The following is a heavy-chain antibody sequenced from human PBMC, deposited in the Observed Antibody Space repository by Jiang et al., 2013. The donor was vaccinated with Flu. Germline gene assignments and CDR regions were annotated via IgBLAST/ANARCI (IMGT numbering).Heavy chain of an antibody. J-gene: IGHJ3*02. CDR2: INPSGGST. Sequence: AEVKKPGASVKVSCKASGYTFTSYYMHWVRQAPGQGLEWMGIINPSGGSTSYAQKFQGRVTMTRDTSTSTVYMELSSLRSEDTAVYYCARDRGGIAAALDDAFDIWGQGTMVTVSS. V-gene: IGHV1-46*01. D-gene: IGHD6-13*01. CDR1: GYTFTSYY. CDR3: ARDRGGIAAALDDAFDI.